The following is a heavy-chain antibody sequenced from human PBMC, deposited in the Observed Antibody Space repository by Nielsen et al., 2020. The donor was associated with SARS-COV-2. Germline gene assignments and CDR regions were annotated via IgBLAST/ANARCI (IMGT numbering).Heavy chain of an antibody. CDR2: ISYDGSNK. CDR3: AGDGGGGYDIREGFDY. J-gene: IGHJ4*02. D-gene: IGHD3-9*01. Sequence: GESLKISCAASGFTFSSYGMHWVRQAPGKGLEWVAVISYDGSNKYYADSVKGRFTISRDNSKNTLYLQMDSLRAEDTAMYYCAGDGGGGYDIREGFDYWGQGTLVTVSS. CDR1: GFTFSSYG. V-gene: IGHV3-30*03.